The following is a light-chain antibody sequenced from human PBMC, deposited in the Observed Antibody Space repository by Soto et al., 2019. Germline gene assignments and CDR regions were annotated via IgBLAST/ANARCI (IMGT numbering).Light chain of an antibody. CDR1: RPVIRTN. CDR2: GAT. J-gene: IGKJ1*01. V-gene: IGKV3-15*01. CDR3: QQYNNWPRT. Sequence: EILLTQSPDTLSLSPGERATLSCRASRPVIRTNLAWHQQKPGQTPRLLVHGATTRATGIPARFSGSGSGTEFTLTISSLQSEDFAVYYCQQYNNWPRTFGQGTKVDIK.